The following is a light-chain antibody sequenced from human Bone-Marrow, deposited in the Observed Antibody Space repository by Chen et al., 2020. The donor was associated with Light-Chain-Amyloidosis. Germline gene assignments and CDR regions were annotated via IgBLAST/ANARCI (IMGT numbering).Light chain of an antibody. CDR1: QFISSY. Sequence: DIQMTQSPSSLSAFVGDRVTITCRPSQFISSYLSWYQQRPGKAPKLLIFGASSLPSGVPSRFSGSGSGTDFTLTISSLEPEDFAIYYCQQSYTSPDTFGGGTKVEI. J-gene: IGKJ4*01. CDR2: GAS. V-gene: IGKV1-39*01. CDR3: QQSYTSPDT.